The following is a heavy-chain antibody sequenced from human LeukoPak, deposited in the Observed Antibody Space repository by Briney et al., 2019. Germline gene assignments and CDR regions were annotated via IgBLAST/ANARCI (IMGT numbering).Heavy chain of an antibody. J-gene: IGHJ4*02. CDR3: ARGPNDPAYFDY. CDR1: GFTFSSYG. Sequence: PGGSLRLSCAASGFTFSSYGMHWVRQAPGKGLEWVALIWYDGSKKYYADSVKGRFTISRDNSKNTLYLQMNSLRAEDTAVYYCARGPNDPAYFDYWGQGTLVTISS. V-gene: IGHV3-33*08. CDR2: IWYDGSKK.